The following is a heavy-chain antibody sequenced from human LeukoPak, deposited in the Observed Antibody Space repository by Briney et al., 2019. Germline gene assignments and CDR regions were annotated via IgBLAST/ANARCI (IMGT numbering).Heavy chain of an antibody. D-gene: IGHD3-22*01. CDR3: ASHGDTSGYYRGIDS. V-gene: IGHV4-39*01. CDR2: VYYSRST. J-gene: IGHJ5*01. Sequence: SETLSHTCIVSLGSLIRSIYYWVCIRHPPGEGLEWIGCVYYSRSTYYNPSLKSRVTISADTSKSQFSLKLSSVSAADTAVYYCASHGDTSGYYRGIDSWGQGTLVTVSS. CDR1: LGSLIRSIYY.